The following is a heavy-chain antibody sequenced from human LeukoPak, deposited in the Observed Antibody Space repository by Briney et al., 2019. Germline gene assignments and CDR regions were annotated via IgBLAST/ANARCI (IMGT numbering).Heavy chain of an antibody. V-gene: IGHV4-38-2*02. D-gene: IGHD2-2*02. CDR1: GYSISSGYY. Sequence: SETLSLTCTVSGYSISSGYYWGWIRQPPGKGLEWIGSIYHSGSTYYNPSLKSRVTISVDTSKNQFSLKLSTVTAADTAVYYCARGGYCSSTSCYMVFDYWGQGTLVTVSS. J-gene: IGHJ4*02. CDR3: ARGGYCSSTSCYMVFDY. CDR2: IYHSGST.